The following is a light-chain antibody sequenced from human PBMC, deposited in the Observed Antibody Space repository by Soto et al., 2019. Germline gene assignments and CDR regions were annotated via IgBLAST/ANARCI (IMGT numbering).Light chain of an antibody. Sequence: QSALTQPRSVSGSPGQSVTLSCTGTSSDVGGYHYVSWYQHHPGKAPKIIIYDVNKRPSGVPDRFSGSKSGNTASLTISGLQTEDEADYYCCSYAVSYTLVFGGGPQLTVL. V-gene: IGLV2-11*01. CDR3: CSYAVSYTLV. J-gene: IGLJ2*01. CDR1: SSDVGGYHY. CDR2: DVN.